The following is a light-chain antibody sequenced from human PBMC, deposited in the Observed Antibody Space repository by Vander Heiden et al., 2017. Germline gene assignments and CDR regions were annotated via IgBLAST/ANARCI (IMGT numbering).Light chain of an antibody. CDR3: AAWYDSLNGWV. V-gene: IGLV1-44*01. CDR1: SSNIGSNT. J-gene: IGLJ3*02. CDR2: SNN. Sequence: QSVLTQPPSASGTPGPRVTISCSGSSSNIGSNTVNWYQQLPGTAPKLLIYSNNQRPSGVPDRFSGSKSGTSASLAISGLQSEDEADYYCAAWYDSLNGWVFGGGTKLTVL.